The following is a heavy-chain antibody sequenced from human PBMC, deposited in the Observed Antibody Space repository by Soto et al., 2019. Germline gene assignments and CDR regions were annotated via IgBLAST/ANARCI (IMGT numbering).Heavy chain of an antibody. J-gene: IGHJ6*02. V-gene: IGHV3-21*01. Sequence: PGGSLRLSCAASGFTFSSYSMNWVRQAPGKGLEWVSSISSSSSYIYYADSVKGRFTISRDNAKNSLYLQMNSLRAEDTAVYYCARDRCGYGQRYCHYYYGMDVWGQGTTVTVSS. D-gene: IGHD5-12*01. CDR2: ISSSSSYI. CDR3: ARDRCGYGQRYCHYYYGMDV. CDR1: GFTFSSYS.